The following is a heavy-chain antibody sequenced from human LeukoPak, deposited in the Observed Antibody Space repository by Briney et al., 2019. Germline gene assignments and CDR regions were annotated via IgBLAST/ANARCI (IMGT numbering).Heavy chain of an antibody. D-gene: IGHD3-22*01. CDR2: IRNKANSYAT. J-gene: IGHJ6*04. V-gene: IGHV3-73*01. CDR1: GFTFSGSA. CDR3: AGGPTMKMDV. Sequence: PGGSLRLSCAASGFTFSGSAIHWVRQASGKGLEWVGRIRNKANSYATAYAASVKGRFTISRDDSKNTAYLQMNSLRAEDTAVYYCAGGPTMKMDVWGKGTTVTVSS.